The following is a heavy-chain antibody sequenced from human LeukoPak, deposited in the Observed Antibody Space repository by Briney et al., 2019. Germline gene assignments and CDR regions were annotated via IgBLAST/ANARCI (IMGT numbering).Heavy chain of an antibody. D-gene: IGHD2-8*01. CDR1: RGSISSSSYY. CDR2: IYYTGST. J-gene: IGHJ4*02. CDR3: TAEKNGSPHY. Sequence: SETLSLTCTVSRGSISSSSYYWSWVRQPPGKGLEWIASIYYTGSTYYNPSLKSRLTISLDMSKNEFFLTMSSVTAADTAVYFCTAEKNGSPHYWGQGTQVTVSS. V-gene: IGHV4-39*07.